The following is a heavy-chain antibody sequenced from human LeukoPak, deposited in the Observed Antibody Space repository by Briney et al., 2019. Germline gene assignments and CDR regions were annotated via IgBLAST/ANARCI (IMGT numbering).Heavy chain of an antibody. V-gene: IGHV3-9*01. CDR1: GFTFDDYA. CDR2: ISWNSGSI. D-gene: IGHD3-10*01. Sequence: GGSLRLSCAASGFTFDDYAMHWVRQAPGKGLEWVSGISWNSGSIGYADSVKGRFTISRDNAKNSLYLQMNSLRAEDTALYYCAKAHTLEWFGELFVDYWGQGTLVTVSS. J-gene: IGHJ4*02. CDR3: AKAHTLEWFGELFVDY.